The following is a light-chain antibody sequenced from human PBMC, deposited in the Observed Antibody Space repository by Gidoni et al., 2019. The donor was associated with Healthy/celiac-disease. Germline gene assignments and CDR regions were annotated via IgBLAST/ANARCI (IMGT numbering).Light chain of an antibody. CDR2: GAS. Sequence: EIVMTQSPATLSVSPGERATLSCLASQSVASTLAWYQQKPGQAPRLLIYGASTRATGIPARFSGSGSGTEFTLTISSLQSEDFAVYYCQQYNNWLLTFXGXTKVEIK. CDR3: QQYNNWLLT. CDR1: QSVAST. J-gene: IGKJ4*01. V-gene: IGKV3-15*01.